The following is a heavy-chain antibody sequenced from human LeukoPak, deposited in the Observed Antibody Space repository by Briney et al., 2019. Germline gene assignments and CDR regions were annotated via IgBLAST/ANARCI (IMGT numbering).Heavy chain of an antibody. CDR1: GFTFSSYA. J-gene: IGHJ6*02. V-gene: IGHV3-23*01. Sequence: GGSLRLSCAASGFTFSSYAVSWVRQAPGKGLEWVSAISGSGGSTYYADSVKGRFTISRDNSKNTLYLQMKSLGAEDTAVYYCASRDKGYYYGMDVWGQGTTVTVSS. D-gene: IGHD5-24*01. CDR3: ASRDKGYYYGMDV. CDR2: ISGSGGST.